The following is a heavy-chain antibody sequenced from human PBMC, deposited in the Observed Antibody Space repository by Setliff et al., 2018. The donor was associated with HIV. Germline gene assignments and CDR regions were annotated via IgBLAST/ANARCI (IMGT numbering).Heavy chain of an antibody. V-gene: IGHV1-2*02. CDR1: GCPFTGYY. J-gene: IGHJ6*02. Sequence: ASVKVSCKASGCPFTGYYMHWVRQAPGQGLEWMGWINPNSGGTTYAQKFQGRVTMTRDTSISTAYMEVSRLGSDDTAVYYCARDHCSSSGCYEYSYYGMDVWGQGTTVTVSS. CDR3: ARDHCSSSGCYEYSYYGMDV. D-gene: IGHD2-2*01. CDR2: INPNSGGT.